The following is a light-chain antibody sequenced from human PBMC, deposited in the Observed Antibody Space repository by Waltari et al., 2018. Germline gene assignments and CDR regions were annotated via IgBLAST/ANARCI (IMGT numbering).Light chain of an antibody. CDR1: SSDGGGYNY. V-gene: IGLV2-14*01. CDR3: SSYTSSSRV. Sequence: QSALTQPASVSGSPGQSITISCTGTSSDGGGYNYVSWYQQHPGKAPKLMIYEVSNRPSGVSNRFSGSKSGNTASLTISGLQAEDEADYYCSSYTSSSRVFGGGTKLTVL. CDR2: EVS. J-gene: IGLJ2*01.